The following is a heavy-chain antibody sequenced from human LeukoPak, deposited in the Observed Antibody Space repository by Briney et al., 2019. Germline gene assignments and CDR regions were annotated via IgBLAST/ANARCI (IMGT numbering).Heavy chain of an antibody. CDR2: IRYDGSIK. D-gene: IGHD3-3*01. V-gene: IGHV3-30*02. CDR1: GFTFSSYG. Sequence: PGGSLRLSCAASGFTFSSYGMHWVRQAPGKGLEWVAFIRYDGSIKYYADSVKGRFTISRDNSKNTLYLQMNSLRAEDTAVYYCAKDRGLRFLEWLPLFDYWGQGTLVTVSS. J-gene: IGHJ4*02. CDR3: AKDRGLRFLEWLPLFDY.